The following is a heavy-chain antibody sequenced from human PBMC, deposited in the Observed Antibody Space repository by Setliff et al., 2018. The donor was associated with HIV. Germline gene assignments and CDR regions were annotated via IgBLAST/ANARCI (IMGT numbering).Heavy chain of an antibody. CDR1: GGSFSGFY. Sequence: SETLSLTCAVYGGSFSGFYWSWIRQPPGKGLGWIGEINHSGSTTYNPSLKSRVTISVDTSKNHFSLKLSSVTAADTAVYYCANFLPDTAAAGPRFDYWGQGTLVTVSS. CDR3: ANFLPDTAAAGPRFDY. CDR2: INHSGST. J-gene: IGHJ4*02. D-gene: IGHD6-13*01. V-gene: IGHV4-34*01.